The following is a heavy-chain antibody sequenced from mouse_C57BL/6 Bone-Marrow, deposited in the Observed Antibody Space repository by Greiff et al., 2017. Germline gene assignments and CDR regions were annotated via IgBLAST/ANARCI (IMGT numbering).Heavy chain of an antibody. Sequence: EVKLMESGGDLVKPGGSLKLSCAASGFTFSSYGMSWVRQTPDKRLEWVATISSGGGYTYYTDSVKGRFTISRDNAKNTLYLQMSSLKSEDTDMYYCDRRHYHGSSYFDYWGQGTTLTVSS. CDR3: DRRHYHGSSYFDY. CDR2: ISSGGGYT. V-gene: IGHV5-6*02. CDR1: GFTFSSYG. J-gene: IGHJ2*01. D-gene: IGHD1-1*01.